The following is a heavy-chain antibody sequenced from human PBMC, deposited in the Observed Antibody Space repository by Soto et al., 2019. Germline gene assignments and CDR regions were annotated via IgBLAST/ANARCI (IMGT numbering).Heavy chain of an antibody. Sequence: ASVKVSCKASGYTFTSYGISWVRQAPGQGLEWMGWISAYNGNTGYAQKFQGRVTMTRNTSISTAYMELSSLRSEDTAVYYCARTRAPSVRVFGVVINPALYYYYYGMDVWGQGTTVTV. CDR1: GYTFTSYG. D-gene: IGHD3-3*01. V-gene: IGHV1-8*02. CDR3: ARTRAPSVRVFGVVINPALYYYYYGMDV. CDR2: ISAYNGNT. J-gene: IGHJ6*02.